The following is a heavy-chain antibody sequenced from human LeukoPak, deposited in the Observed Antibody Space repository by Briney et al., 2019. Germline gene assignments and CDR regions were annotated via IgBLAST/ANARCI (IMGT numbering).Heavy chain of an antibody. D-gene: IGHD6-13*01. V-gene: IGHV1-18*01. Sequence: ASVKVSRKASGYTFTSYGISWVRQAPGQGLEWMGWISAYNGNTNYAQKLQGRVTMTTDTSTSTAYMELRSLRSDDTAVYYCAREGRIAAASSGRSWFDPWGQGTLVTVSS. CDR2: ISAYNGNT. J-gene: IGHJ5*02. CDR3: AREGRIAAASSGRSWFDP. CDR1: GYTFTSYG.